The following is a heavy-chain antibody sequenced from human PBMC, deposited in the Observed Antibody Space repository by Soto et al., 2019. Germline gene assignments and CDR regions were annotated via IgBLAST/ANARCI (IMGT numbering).Heavy chain of an antibody. J-gene: IGHJ2*01. D-gene: IGHD1-26*01. V-gene: IGHV3-48*02. CDR3: ARDRSEPLYWYFDL. CDR2: ISSSSRTI. CDR1: GFTFSSYN. Sequence: GGSLRLSCAASGFTFSSYNMHWVRQAPGKGLEWVSYISSSSRTIYYADSVKGRFTISRDNAKNSMYLQMNSLRDEDTAVYYCARDRSEPLYWYFDLWGRGTLVTVSS.